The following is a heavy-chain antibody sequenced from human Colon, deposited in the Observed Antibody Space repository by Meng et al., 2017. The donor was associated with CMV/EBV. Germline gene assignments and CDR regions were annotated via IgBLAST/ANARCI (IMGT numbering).Heavy chain of an antibody. CDR2: IYSSGSRT. Sequence: GESLKISCAASGFIFGNHVMTWVRQAPGKGLEHLALIYSSGSRTYYAESVKGRFTISRDNSKNTVHLQMNSLRAEDTAVYFCAKTIAPGTLARPFDPWGQGTLVTVSS. J-gene: IGHJ5*02. V-gene: IGHV3-23*05. D-gene: IGHD6-6*01. CDR3: AKTIAPGTLARPFDP. CDR1: GFIFGNHV.